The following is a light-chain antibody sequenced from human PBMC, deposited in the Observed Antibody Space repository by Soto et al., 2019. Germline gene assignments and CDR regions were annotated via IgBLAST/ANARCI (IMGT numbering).Light chain of an antibody. Sequence: QSALTQPASVSGSPGQSITISCTGTSSDVGGYKHVAWYQQYPGKAPKLIIYEVNKWPSGVPDRFSGSKSGNMASLTISGLQAEDEADYYCCSYAGSYTLVFGGGTQLTVL. CDR3: CSYAGSYTLV. J-gene: IGLJ2*01. CDR1: SSDVGGYKH. V-gene: IGLV2-11*01. CDR2: EVN.